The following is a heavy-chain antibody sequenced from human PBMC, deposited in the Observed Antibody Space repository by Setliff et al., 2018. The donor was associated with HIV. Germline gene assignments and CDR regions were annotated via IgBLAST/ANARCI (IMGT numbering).Heavy chain of an antibody. CDR3: ARPGTRWSFDY. D-gene: IGHD3-3*01. J-gene: IGHJ4*02. CDR2: INHSGRT. Sequence: SETLSLTCAVYGGSFSDYYWSWIRQPPGKGLEWIGEINHSGRTIQSPSLGSRFTISRDNAENSLYLQMNSLTAEDTAVYYCARPGTRWSFDYWGQGILVTVSS. CDR1: GGSFSDYY. V-gene: IGHV4-34*10.